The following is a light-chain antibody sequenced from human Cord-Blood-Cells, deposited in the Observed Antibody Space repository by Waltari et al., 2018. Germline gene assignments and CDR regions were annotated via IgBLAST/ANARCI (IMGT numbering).Light chain of an antibody. CDR1: QSISSY. CDR2: AAS. CDR3: QQCYSTPCT. V-gene: IGKV1-39*01. Sequence: DIQITQSPSSLSASVGDRVTITRRASQSISSYLDWYQQKPGKAPKLLIYAASSLESGVPSRFSGSGSGTDFTLTISSLQPEDFATYYCQQCYSTPCTFGHGTKVDVK. J-gene: IGKJ3*01.